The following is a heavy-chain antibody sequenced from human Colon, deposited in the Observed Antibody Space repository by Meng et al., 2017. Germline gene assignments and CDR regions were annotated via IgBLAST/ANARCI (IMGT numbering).Heavy chain of an antibody. CDR3: ARGYSGTYFYAFDI. D-gene: IGHD1-26*01. J-gene: IGHJ3*02. CDR2: SRNKANSYTT. CDR1: GSTFSDHY. Sequence: GESLKISCAASGSTFSDHYIDWVRQAPGKGLEWVGLSRNKANSYTTECAASVKGRFTISRDASKNSLYLQMSSLKTEDTAVYYCARGYSGTYFYAFDIWGQGTMVTVSS. V-gene: IGHV3-72*01.